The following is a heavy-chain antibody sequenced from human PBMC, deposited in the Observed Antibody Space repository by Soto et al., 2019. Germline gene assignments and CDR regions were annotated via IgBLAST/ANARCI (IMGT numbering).Heavy chain of an antibody. CDR1: GFTFSSCA. CDR2: ISGTGGNT. V-gene: IGHV3-23*01. Sequence: EVQLLESGGGLVQPGESLRLSCAASGFTFSSCAMSWVRQASGKGLEWVSAISGTGGNTYYADSVKGRFTISRDNSKNTLFLQLTNLRAEDTAIYYCVDCTGCTCYHKFFDHWGQGALVTVSS. D-gene: IGHD2-15*01. CDR3: VDCTGCTCYHKFFDH. J-gene: IGHJ4*02.